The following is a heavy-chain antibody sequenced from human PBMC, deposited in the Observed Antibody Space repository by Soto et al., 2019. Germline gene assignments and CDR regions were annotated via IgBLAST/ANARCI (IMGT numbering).Heavy chain of an antibody. CDR3: AAFHRYGDYDFDY. V-gene: IGHV1-58*01. Sequence: GASVKDSCKASGFTFTSSAVQWVRQARGQRLEWIGGIVVGSGNTNYAQKFQERVTNTRDMSTSTAYKELSSLRSEDTAVYYCAAFHRYGDYDFDYWGQGTLVTVSS. D-gene: IGHD4-17*01. CDR1: GFTFTSSA. J-gene: IGHJ4*02. CDR2: IVVGSGNT.